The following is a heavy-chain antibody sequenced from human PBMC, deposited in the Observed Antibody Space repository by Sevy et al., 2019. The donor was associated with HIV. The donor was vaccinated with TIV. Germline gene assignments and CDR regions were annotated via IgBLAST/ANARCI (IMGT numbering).Heavy chain of an antibody. Sequence: GGSLRLSCVASGFTFSRNGMHWVRQAPGKGLEWVAVISYVGVNKYYVDSVKGRFTFSRDNSKNTLYLQMNSLSAEDTAVYFCVKDRSSTWSFDYWGQGTLVTVSS. J-gene: IGHJ4*02. V-gene: IGHV3-30*18. CDR1: GFTFSRNG. D-gene: IGHD6-13*01. CDR2: ISYVGVNK. CDR3: VKDRSSTWSFDY.